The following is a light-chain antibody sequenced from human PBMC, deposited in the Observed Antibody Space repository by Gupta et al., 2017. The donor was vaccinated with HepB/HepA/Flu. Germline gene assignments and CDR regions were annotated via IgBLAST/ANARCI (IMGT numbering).Light chain of an antibody. J-gene: IGLJ2*01. V-gene: IGLV2-18*02. CDR1: SSDVGSYNR. Sequence: QSALTQPPSVSGSPGQSVTISCTGTSSDVGSYNRVSWYQQPPGTAPKLMISEVNNRPSGVPDRFSGSKSGNTASLTISGLQAKDEADYYCSSYTSSSTLVFGGGTKLTVL. CDR2: EVN. CDR3: SSYTSSSTLV.